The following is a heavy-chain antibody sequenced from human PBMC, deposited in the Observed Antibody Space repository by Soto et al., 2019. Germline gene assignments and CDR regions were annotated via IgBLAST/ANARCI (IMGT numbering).Heavy chain of an antibody. J-gene: IGHJ4*02. CDR2: IYHSGTT. CDR1: DFSIRTGDD. V-gene: IGHV4-38-2*01. D-gene: IGHD3-22*01. CDR3: ARGLYYYDSSGYSPDY. Sequence: SVTRSLTCAVADFSIRTGDDWVWIRPRPGKGLEWIATIYHSGTTYSNPSLKSRVTISVDTSKNQFSLKLSSVTAADTAVYYCARGLYYYDSSGYSPDYWGLGTLVTFS.